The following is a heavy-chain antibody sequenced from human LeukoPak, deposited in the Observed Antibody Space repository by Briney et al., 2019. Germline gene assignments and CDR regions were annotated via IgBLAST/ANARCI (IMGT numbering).Heavy chain of an antibody. CDR3: ARTLADYYDSREFDY. CDR1: GFAFSSYA. D-gene: IGHD3-22*01. V-gene: IGHV3-30-3*01. J-gene: IGHJ4*02. Sequence: GGSLRLSCAASGFAFSSYAMRWVRQAPGKGLEWVAVISYDGSNKYYADSVKGRFTISRDNSKNTLYLQMNSLRAEDTAVYYCARTLADYYDSREFDYWGQGTLVTVSS. CDR2: ISYDGSNK.